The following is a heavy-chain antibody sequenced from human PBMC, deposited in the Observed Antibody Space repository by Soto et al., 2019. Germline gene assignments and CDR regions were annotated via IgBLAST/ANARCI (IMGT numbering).Heavy chain of an antibody. CDR2: IYPGDSDT. CDR3: ARHCGDSSGYYYPRDAFDI. Sequence: GESLKISFQGSGYSFTSYWIGWVRQMPGKGLEWMGIIYPGDSDTRYSPSFQGQVTISADKSISTAYLQWSSLKASDTAMYYCARHCGDSSGYYYPRDAFDIWGQGTMVTVSS. V-gene: IGHV5-51*01. J-gene: IGHJ3*02. CDR1: GYSFTSYW. D-gene: IGHD3-22*01.